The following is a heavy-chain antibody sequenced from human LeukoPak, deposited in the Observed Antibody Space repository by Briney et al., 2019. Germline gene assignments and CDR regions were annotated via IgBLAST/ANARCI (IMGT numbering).Heavy chain of an antibody. CDR3: AKYYCSGGSCYSPPFDY. Sequence: GGSLRLSCAASGFTFSSYAMTWVRQAPGKGLEWASSISGSGYSTYYADSVKGRFTISRDNSKTTLYLQMNSLRAEDTAVYYCAKYYCSGGSCYSPPFDYWGQGTLVTVSS. CDR1: GFTFSSYA. CDR2: ISGSGYST. V-gene: IGHV3-23*01. D-gene: IGHD2-15*01. J-gene: IGHJ4*02.